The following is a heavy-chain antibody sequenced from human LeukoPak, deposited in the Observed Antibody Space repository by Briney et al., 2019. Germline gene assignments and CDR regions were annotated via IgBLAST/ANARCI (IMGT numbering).Heavy chain of an antibody. CDR2: INAGNGNT. D-gene: IGHD5-18*01. V-gene: IGHV1-3*01. CDR1: GYTFTSYA. J-gene: IGHJ5*02. Sequence: GASVKVSCKASGYTFTSYAMHWVRQAPGQRLEWMGWINAGNGNTKYSQKFQGRVTITRDTSASTAYMELSSLRSEDTAVYYCARGNVDTAMVSTGVWFDPWGQGTLVTVSS. CDR3: ARGNVDTAMVSTGVWFDP.